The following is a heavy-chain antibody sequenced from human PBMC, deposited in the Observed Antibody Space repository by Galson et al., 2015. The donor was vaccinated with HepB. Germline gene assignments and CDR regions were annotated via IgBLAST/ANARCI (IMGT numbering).Heavy chain of an antibody. CDR1: GFTFSSYY. CDR3: ARSLWPEDF. CDR2: INQDGTSK. D-gene: IGHD1-14*01. V-gene: IGHV3-7*01. Sequence: SLRLSCAASGFTFSSYYMSWVRQAPGKGLEWVANINQDGTSKNYVDSVKGRFSNSRDNAENSVSLQMSSLRVEDTAVYYCARSLWPEDFWGQGTLVTVSS. J-gene: IGHJ4*02.